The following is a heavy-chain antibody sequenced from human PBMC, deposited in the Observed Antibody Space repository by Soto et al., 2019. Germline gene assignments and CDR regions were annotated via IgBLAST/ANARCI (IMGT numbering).Heavy chain of an antibody. Sequence: ASVKVSCKVSGYTLTELSMHWVRQAPGKGLEWMGGFDPEDGETIYAQKFQGRVTMTEDTSTDTAYMELSSLRSEDTAVYYCATSYQYCGGDCYHHFDYWGEGTLVTVSS. CDR1: GYTLTELS. CDR2: FDPEDGET. CDR3: ATSYQYCGGDCYHHFDY. V-gene: IGHV1-24*01. J-gene: IGHJ4*02. D-gene: IGHD2-21*02.